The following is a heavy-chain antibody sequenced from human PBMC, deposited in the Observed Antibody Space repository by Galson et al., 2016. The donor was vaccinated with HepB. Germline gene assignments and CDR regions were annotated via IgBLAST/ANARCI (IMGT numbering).Heavy chain of an antibody. J-gene: IGHJ4*02. CDR1: GFTFSSYA. CDR3: AEDRSDGSYEFDY. D-gene: IGHD3-22*01. CDR2: ISGNGVGT. Sequence: SLRLSCAASGFTFSSYAMSWIRQAPGKGLEWVSSISGNGVGTYYLDSVKGRFTISRDNSKNTLSLQMNSLRAEETALYYCAEDRSDGSYEFDYWGQGTLVTISS. V-gene: IGHV3-23*01.